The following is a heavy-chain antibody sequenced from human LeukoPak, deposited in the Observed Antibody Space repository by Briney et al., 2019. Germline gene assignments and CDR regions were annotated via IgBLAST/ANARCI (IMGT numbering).Heavy chain of an antibody. J-gene: IGHJ4*02. V-gene: IGHV3-48*03. CDR3: ARGQLWFGELFVY. CDR1: GFTFSSYE. Sequence: PGGSLRLSCAASGFTFSSYEMNWVRQAPGKGLEWVSYISSSGSTIYYADSVKGRFTISRDNAKNSLYLQMNSLRAEDTAVYYCARGQLWFGELFVYWGQGTLVTVSS. CDR2: ISSSGSTI. D-gene: IGHD3-10*01.